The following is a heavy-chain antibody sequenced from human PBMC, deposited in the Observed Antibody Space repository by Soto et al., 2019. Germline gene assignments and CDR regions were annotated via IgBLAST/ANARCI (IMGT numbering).Heavy chain of an antibody. D-gene: IGHD3-10*01. CDR2: IYYSGST. V-gene: IGHV4-30-4*01. CDR1: GGSISSGDYY. J-gene: IGHJ4*02. Sequence: PSETLSLTCTVSGGSISSGDYYWSWIRQPPGKGLEWIGYIYYSGSTYYNPSLKSRVTISVDTSKNQFSLKLSSVTAADTAVYYCARDLWFGELSLGYWGQGTLVTVS. CDR3: ARDLWFGELSLGY.